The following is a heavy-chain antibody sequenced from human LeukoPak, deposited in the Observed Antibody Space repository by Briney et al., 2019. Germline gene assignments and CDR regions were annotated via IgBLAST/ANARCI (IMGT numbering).Heavy chain of an antibody. Sequence: SETLSLTCNVSGGSISSYYWGWIRQPPGKGLEWIGYIYYRGSTDYNPSLKSRVTISLGTSKNQFSLKPSSVTAADTAVYYCARPNIRYCSGGACSNDGSDYWGQGTLVTVSS. CDR3: ARPNIRYCSGGACSNDGSDY. CDR1: GGSISSYY. D-gene: IGHD2-15*01. V-gene: IGHV4-59*01. J-gene: IGHJ4*02. CDR2: IYYRGST.